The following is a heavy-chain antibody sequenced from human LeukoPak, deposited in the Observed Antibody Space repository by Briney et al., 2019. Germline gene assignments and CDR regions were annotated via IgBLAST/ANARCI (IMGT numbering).Heavy chain of an antibody. CDR2: IYHSGST. D-gene: IGHD6-13*01. V-gene: IGHV4-38-2*02. CDR3: ARVGYSSSWNKLFNWYFDL. J-gene: IGHJ2*01. Sequence: PSETLSLTCTVSGYSISSGYYWGWIRQPPGKGLGWIGSIYHSGSTYYNPSLKSRVTISVDTSKNQFSLKLSSVTAADTAVYYCARVGYSSSWNKLFNWYFDLWGRGTLVTVSS. CDR1: GYSISSGYY.